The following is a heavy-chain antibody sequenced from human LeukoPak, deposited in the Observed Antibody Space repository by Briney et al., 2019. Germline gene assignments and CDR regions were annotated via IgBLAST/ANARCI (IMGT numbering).Heavy chain of an antibody. V-gene: IGHV4-39*07. D-gene: IGHD5-18*01. Sequence: PSQTLSLTCTVSGGSISSSSYYWGWIRQPPGKGLEWIGSIYYSGSTYYNPSLKSRVTISVDTSKNQFSLKLSSVTAADTAVYYCARDRPRLRGYSYGYYYYMDVWGKGTTVTVSS. CDR2: IYYSGST. J-gene: IGHJ6*03. CDR3: ARDRPRLRGYSYGYYYYMDV. CDR1: GGSISSSSYY.